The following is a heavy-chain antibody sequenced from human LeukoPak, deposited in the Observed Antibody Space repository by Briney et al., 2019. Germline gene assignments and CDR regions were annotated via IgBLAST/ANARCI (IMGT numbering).Heavy chain of an antibody. CDR3: ARAVYSYGSNYFDY. D-gene: IGHD5-18*01. V-gene: IGHV1-18*01. CDR1: GYTFSSSG. Sequence: ASVKVSCKASGYTFSSSGFSWVRQAPGQGLEWMGWISANNGDIHPAQKFQGRVTMTTDTSTTTAYMELRSLRSDDTAVYYCARAVYSYGSNYFDYWGQGTLVTVSS. J-gene: IGHJ4*02. CDR2: ISANNGDI.